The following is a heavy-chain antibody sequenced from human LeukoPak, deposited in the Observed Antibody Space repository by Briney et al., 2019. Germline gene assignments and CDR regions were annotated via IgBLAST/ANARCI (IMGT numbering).Heavy chain of an antibody. V-gene: IGHV4-4*02. J-gene: IGHJ4*02. Sequence: SETLSLTCGVSGGSITNTNYWTWVRQPPGKGLEWIGEVNLQGSTNYNPSLMGRVAIAVDTSESHISLQLTSVTAADTAVYYCAREGGPYRPLDYSGQGTLVTVSS. CDR3: AREGGPYRPLDY. CDR2: VNLQGST. CDR1: GGSITNTNY.